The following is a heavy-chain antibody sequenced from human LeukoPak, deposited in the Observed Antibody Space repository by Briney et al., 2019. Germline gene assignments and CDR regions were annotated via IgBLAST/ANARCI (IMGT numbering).Heavy chain of an antibody. Sequence: SETLSLTCTVSGGSISSSSYYWGWIRQPPGKGLEWIGSIYYSGSTYYNPSLKSRVTISVDTSKNQFSLKLSSVTAADTAVYYCASEVWLQSGAFDIWGQGTMVTVSS. CDR3: ASEVWLQSGAFDI. CDR1: GGSISSSSYY. J-gene: IGHJ3*02. V-gene: IGHV4-39*07. D-gene: IGHD5-24*01. CDR2: IYYSGST.